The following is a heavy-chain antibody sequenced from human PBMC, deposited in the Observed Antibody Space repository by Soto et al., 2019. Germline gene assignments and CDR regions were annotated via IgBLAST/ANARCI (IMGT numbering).Heavy chain of an antibody. CDR1: GNTFASNG. V-gene: IGHV1-18*01. J-gene: IGHJ4*02. CDR3: ARVDPRGVAVVRDY. Sequence: GXSGKVWFKASGNTFASNGFSWVRQAPGQGLEWMGWISGFNGQTNYALKFQGRVTLTTDTSTSTAYMELRSLRSDDTAVYFCARVDPRGVAVVRDYWGQGTLVTVSS. CDR2: ISGFNGQT. D-gene: IGHD3-10*01.